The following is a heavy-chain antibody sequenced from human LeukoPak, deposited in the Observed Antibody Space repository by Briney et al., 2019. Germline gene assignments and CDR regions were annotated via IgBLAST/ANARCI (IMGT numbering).Heavy chain of an antibody. D-gene: IGHD5-12*01. CDR3: ARGGGYEPLEY. CDR1: GFTFSDYY. CDR2: ISSSSSYT. V-gene: IGHV3-11*06. Sequence: GGSLRLSCAASGFTFSDYYMSWIRPAPGKGVEWVSYISSSSSYTNYADSVKGRFTISRDNAQNSLYLQMSSLRAEDTAVYYCARGGGYEPLEYWGQGTLVTVSS. J-gene: IGHJ4*02.